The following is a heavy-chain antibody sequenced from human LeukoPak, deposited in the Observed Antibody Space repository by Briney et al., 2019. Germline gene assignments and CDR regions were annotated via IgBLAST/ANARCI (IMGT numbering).Heavy chain of an antibody. J-gene: IGHJ4*02. D-gene: IGHD4-17*01. CDR3: ARLNQNDYGDSTAFDY. CDR1: GGSISSYY. V-gene: IGHV4-59*08. Sequence: SETLSLTCTVSGGSISSYYWSWIRQPPGKGLEWIGYIYYSGSTNYNPSLKSRVTISIDTSKKQFSLKLRSVTAADTAVYYCARLNQNDYGDSTAFDYWGQGTLVTVSS. CDR2: IYYSGST.